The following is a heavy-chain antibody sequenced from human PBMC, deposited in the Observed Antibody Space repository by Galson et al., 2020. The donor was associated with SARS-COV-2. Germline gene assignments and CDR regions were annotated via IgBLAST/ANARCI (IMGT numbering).Heavy chain of an antibody. D-gene: IGHD2-21*01. Sequence: SETLSLTCAVYVGSFSNYYWTWIRQPPGKGLEWIGEINHSGRTKYNPSLKSRVTISTDTSKNQFSLKLNSVTAADTAVYYCARASVAENWFDPWGQGTLVTVSS. CDR2: INHSGRT. J-gene: IGHJ5*02. V-gene: IGHV4-34*01. CDR1: VGSFSNYY. CDR3: ARASVAENWFDP.